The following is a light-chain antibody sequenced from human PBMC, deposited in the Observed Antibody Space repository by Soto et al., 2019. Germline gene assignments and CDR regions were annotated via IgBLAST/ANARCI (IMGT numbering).Light chain of an antibody. CDR3: SSFAGSNAHV. V-gene: IGLV2-8*01. J-gene: IGLJ1*01. CDR2: EVN. CDR1: SSDVGGYNF. Sequence: QSVLTQPPSASGSPGQSVTMSCTGTSSDVGGYNFVSWYQQYPGKAPKLMIYEVNKRPSGVPDRFSGSKSGNTASLTVSGLQAEDEADYYCSSFAGSNAHVFGTGTKVTVL.